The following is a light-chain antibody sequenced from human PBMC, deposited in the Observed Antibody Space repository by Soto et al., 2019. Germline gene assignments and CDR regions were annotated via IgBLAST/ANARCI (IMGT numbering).Light chain of an antibody. V-gene: IGKV3-20*01. J-gene: IGKJ1*01. CDR1: QSVSSSS. Sequence: EIVLTQSPGTQSLFPGERATLSSKTSQSVSSSSLAWYQQKPGQAPRLLIYGASSRATGIPDRFSGSGSGTDFTLTISRLEPEDFAVYYCQQYGSSSWTFGQGTKVEIK. CDR3: QQYGSSSWT. CDR2: GAS.